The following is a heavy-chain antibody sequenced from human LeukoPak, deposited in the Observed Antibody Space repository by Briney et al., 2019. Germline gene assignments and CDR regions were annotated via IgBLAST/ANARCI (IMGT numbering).Heavy chain of an antibody. CDR2: TYYSGST. CDR3: ARHYYAVNY. J-gene: IGHJ4*02. Sequence: SQTLSLTCTVSGDSISSGDFYWSWIRQPPGKGPEWIGYTYYSGSTSYNPSLKSRVAISVDTSKNQFSLKLSSVTAADTAVYYCARHYYAVNYWGQGTLVTVSS. V-gene: IGHV4-30-4*01. D-gene: IGHD3-3*01. CDR1: GDSISSGDFY.